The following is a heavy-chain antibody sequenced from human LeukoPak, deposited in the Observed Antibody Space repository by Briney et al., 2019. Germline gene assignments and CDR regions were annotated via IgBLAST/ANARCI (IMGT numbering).Heavy chain of an antibody. CDR2: ISSSSSYI. V-gene: IGHV3-21*01. CDR1: GFTFSSYS. D-gene: IGHD3-22*01. CDR3: ATDGYYDSSGYYPTGAFDI. Sequence: GGSLRLSCAASGFTFSSYSMNWVRQAPGKGLEWVSSISSSSSYIYYADSVKGRSTISRDNAKNSLYLQMNSLRAEDTAVYYCATDGYYDSSGYYPTGAFDIWGQGTMVTVSS. J-gene: IGHJ3*02.